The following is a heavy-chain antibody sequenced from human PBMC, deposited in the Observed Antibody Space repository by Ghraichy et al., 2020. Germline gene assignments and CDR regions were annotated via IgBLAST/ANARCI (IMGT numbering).Heavy chain of an antibody. CDR1: GFPVSVHQ. CDR2: IYSDGST. V-gene: IGHV3-53*04. Sequence: GESLNISCAASGFPVSVHQISWVRQAPGKGLEWVSVIYSDGSTSYADSVKGRFTISRHNSKNTLYLQMNILRAEDTAVYYCARDLQYGSTYAFDIWGQGTMVTVSS. J-gene: IGHJ3*02. D-gene: IGHD6-13*01. CDR3: ARDLQYGSTYAFDI.